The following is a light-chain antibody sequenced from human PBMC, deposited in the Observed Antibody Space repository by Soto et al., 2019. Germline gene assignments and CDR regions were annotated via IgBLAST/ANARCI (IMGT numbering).Light chain of an antibody. J-gene: IGLJ1*01. CDR3: SSYTSSSTLYV. V-gene: IGLV2-14*01. CDR1: SSDVGGYNY. CDR2: DVS. Sequence: SELTQPASVSGSPGQSITISCNGTSSDVGGYNYVSWYQQHPGKAPKLMIYDVSNRPSGVSNRFSGSKSGNTASLTISGLQAEDEADYYCSSYTSSSTLYVFGTGTKVTVL.